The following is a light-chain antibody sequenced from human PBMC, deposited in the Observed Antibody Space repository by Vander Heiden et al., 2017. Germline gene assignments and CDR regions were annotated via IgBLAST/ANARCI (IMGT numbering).Light chain of an antibody. CDR1: SDINVGTYR. V-gene: IGLV5-45*03. CDR3: LIWHTSAWV. J-gene: IGLJ3*02. Sequence: AVMPQPSSLSASPGASASLTCPLRSDINVGTYRIYWYQQKPGSPPHNLLRYNSDSDKQQGSGVPSRFSGSKDASANAGILLISGLQSEDEADYYCLIWHTSAWVFGGGTKLTVL. CDR2: YNSDSDK.